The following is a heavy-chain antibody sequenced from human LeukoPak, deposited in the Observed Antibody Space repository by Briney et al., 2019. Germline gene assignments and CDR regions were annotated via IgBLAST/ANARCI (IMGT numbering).Heavy chain of an antibody. J-gene: IGHJ6*03. Sequence: PGGSLRLSCAASGFTFSHYGVHWVRQAPGKGLEWVSVIYSDGSTYYADAVKGRFTISRDNAQNSLYLQMNSLRAEDTAVYYCAKFSGSHYYYYFMNVWGKGTTVTVSS. CDR1: GFTFSHYG. CDR2: IYSDGST. D-gene: IGHD1-26*01. CDR3: AKFSGSHYYYYFMNV. V-gene: IGHV3-NL1*01.